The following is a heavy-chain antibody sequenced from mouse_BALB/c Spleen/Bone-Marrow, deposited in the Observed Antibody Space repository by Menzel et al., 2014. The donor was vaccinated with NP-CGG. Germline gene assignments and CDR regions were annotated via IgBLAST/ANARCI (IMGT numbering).Heavy chain of an antibody. CDR2: IYPGNVNT. J-gene: IGHJ2*01. CDR3: ARYGSSYYFDY. V-gene: IGHV1S56*01. Sequence: VQLQQSGPELVKPGASVRISCKASGYTFTSYYIHWVKQRPGQGREWIGWIYPGNVNTRYNEKFKGKATLTADKSSSTAYMQLSSLTSEDSAVYFCARYGSSYYFDYWGQGTTLTVSS. D-gene: IGHD1-1*01. CDR1: GYTFTSYY.